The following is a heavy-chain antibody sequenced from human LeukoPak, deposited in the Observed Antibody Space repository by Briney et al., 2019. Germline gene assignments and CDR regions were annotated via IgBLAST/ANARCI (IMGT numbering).Heavy chain of an antibody. CDR3: AKVRQWPYWYFDL. CDR1: GLTFSSYA. CDR2: ISGSGVST. Sequence: GGSLRLSCVVSGLTFSSYAMSWVRQAPGNGLQWVSSISGSGVSTFYAGSVKGRLIISRDNSKNTLYLQMNSLRAEDTAIYYCAKVRQWPYWYFDLWGRGTLVTVSS. J-gene: IGHJ2*01. V-gene: IGHV3-23*01. D-gene: IGHD6-19*01.